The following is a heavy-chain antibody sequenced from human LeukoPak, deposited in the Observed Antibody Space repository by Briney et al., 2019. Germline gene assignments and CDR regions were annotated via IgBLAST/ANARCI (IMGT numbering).Heavy chain of an antibody. J-gene: IGHJ6*03. Sequence: KPSETLSLTCAVYGGSFSGYYWSWIRQPPGKGLEWIGEIDHRGSTNYNPSLMSRVTVSLDTSKNQFSLKMRSVTAADRAIYYCARLNSGSYWGDQYYYMDVRGKGTTVTVSS. CDR1: GGSFSGYY. D-gene: IGHD1-26*01. CDR2: IDHRGST. V-gene: IGHV4-34*01. CDR3: ARLNSGSYWGDQYYYMDV.